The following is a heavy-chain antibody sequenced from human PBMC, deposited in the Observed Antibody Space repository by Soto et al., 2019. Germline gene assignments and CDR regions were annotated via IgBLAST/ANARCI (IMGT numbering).Heavy chain of an antibody. CDR1: GFTFSSHA. CDR2: ISGSGGST. D-gene: IGHD2-2*01. V-gene: IGHV3-23*01. CDR3: AKAQTNLVEYQLPHDAFDI. J-gene: IGHJ3*02. Sequence: GGSLRLSCAASGFTFSSHAMSWVRQAPGKGLEWVSAISGSGGSTYYADSVKGRFTISRDNSKNTLYLQMNSLRAEDTAVYYCAKAQTNLVEYQLPHDAFDIWGQGTMVTVSS.